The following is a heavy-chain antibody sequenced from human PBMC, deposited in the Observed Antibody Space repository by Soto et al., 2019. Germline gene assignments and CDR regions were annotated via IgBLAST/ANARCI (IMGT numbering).Heavy chain of an antibody. D-gene: IGHD3-3*01. V-gene: IGHV4-39*01. CDR1: GGSISSSSYY. CDR2: IYYSGST. CDR3: ARLQYYDFWSGYSPRYYFDY. Sequence: SETLSLTCTVSGGSISSSSYYWGWIRQPPGKGLEWIGSIYYSGSTYYNPSLKSRVTISVDTSKNQFSLKLSSVTAADTAVYYCARLQYYDFWSGYSPRYYFDYWGQGTLVTVSS. J-gene: IGHJ4*02.